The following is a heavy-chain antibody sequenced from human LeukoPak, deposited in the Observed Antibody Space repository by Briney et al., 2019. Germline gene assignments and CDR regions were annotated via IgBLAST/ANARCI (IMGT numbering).Heavy chain of an antibody. J-gene: IGHJ5*02. CDR2: INHSGST. D-gene: IGHD2-2*01. CDR1: GGSFSGYY. V-gene: IGHV4-34*01. Sequence: SETLSLTCAVYGGSFSGYYWSWIRQPPGKGLEWIGEINHSGSTNYNPSLKSRVTISVDTSKNQFSLKLSSVTAADTAVYYCASVEGCSSTSCYPWGQGTLVTVSS. CDR3: ASVEGCSSTSCYP.